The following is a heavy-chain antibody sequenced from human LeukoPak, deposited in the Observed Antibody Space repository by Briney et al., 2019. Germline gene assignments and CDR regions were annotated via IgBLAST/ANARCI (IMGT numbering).Heavy chain of an antibody. D-gene: IGHD3-9*01. CDR2: ISGSGSNT. J-gene: IGHJ4*02. Sequence: PGGSLRLSCEASGFIFSRYSINWVRQTPGKGLEWVSAISGSGSNTYYADSVKGRFTISRDNSKNTAYLQMNSLKAEDSAVYYCAKDTPLTGHYIGSFDYWGQGTLVTVSS. CDR3: AKDTPLTGHYIGSFDY. CDR1: GFIFSRYS. V-gene: IGHV3-23*01.